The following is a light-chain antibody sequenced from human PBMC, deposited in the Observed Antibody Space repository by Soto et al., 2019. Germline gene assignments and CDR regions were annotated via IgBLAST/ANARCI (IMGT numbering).Light chain of an antibody. CDR1: SSDVSGYNY. V-gene: IGLV2-14*01. J-gene: IGLJ1*01. Sequence: QSVLTQSASVSGSPGQSITISCTGTSSDVSGYNYVSWYQQHPGEAPKLMIYEVSTRPSGVSNRFSGSTSGNTASLTISGLQAEDEADYYCSSYTSSSTLVFGTGTKLTVL. CDR3: SSYTSSSTLV. CDR2: EVS.